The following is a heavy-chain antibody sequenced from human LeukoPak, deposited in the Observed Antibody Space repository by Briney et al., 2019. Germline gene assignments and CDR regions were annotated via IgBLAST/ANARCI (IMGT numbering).Heavy chain of an antibody. CDR3: ARDRIRSIAVAGTGLIDY. Sequence: ASVKVSCKASGYTSTGYYMHWVRQAPGQGLEWMGWINPNSGGTNYAQKFQGRVTMTRDTSISTAYMELSRLRSDDTAVYYCARDRIRSIAVAGTGLIDYWGQGTLVTVSS. J-gene: IGHJ4*02. CDR2: INPNSGGT. V-gene: IGHV1-2*02. D-gene: IGHD6-19*01. CDR1: GYTSTGYY.